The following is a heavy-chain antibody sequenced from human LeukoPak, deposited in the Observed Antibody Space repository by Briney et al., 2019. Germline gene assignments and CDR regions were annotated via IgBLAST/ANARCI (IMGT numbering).Heavy chain of an antibody. D-gene: IGHD6-19*01. CDR3: ARSGSGWYVDY. CDR1: GFTFSSYS. Sequence: GGSLRLSCAASGFTFSSYSMNWVRQAPGKGLEWVSSISSSSNYIYYADSVKGRFTISRDNAKNSLYLQMNSLRAEDTAVYYCARSGSGWYVDYWGQGTLVTVSS. J-gene: IGHJ4*02. CDR2: ISSSSNYI. V-gene: IGHV3-21*01.